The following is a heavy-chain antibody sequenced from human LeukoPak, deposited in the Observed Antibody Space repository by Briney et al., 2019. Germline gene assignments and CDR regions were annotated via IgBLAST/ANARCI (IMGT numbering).Heavy chain of an antibody. CDR1: GGSISSGGYY. Sequence: SQTLSLTCTVSGGSISSGGYYWSWIRQHPGKGLEWIGYIYYSGSTYYNPSLKSRVTISVDTSKNQFSLKLSSVTAADTAVYYCARVRSSGYYDWYFDLWGRGTLVTVSS. CDR3: ARVRSSGYYDWYFDL. V-gene: IGHV4-31*03. CDR2: IYYSGST. J-gene: IGHJ2*01. D-gene: IGHD3-22*01.